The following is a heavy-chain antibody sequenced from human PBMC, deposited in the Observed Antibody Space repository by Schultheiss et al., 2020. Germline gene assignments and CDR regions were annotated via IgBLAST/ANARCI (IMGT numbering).Heavy chain of an antibody. CDR1: GGSISSGGYS. J-gene: IGHJ3*02. CDR2: IYHSGST. D-gene: IGHD2-15*01. CDR3: ARPSLYCSGGSCYGRWAFDI. V-gene: IGHV4-30-2*01. Sequence: SQTLSLTCAVSGGSISSGGYSWSWIRQPPGKGLEWIGYIYHSGSTYYNPSLKSRVTISVDRSKNQFSLKLSSVTAADTAVYYCARPSLYCSGGSCYGRWAFDIWGQGTMVTVSS.